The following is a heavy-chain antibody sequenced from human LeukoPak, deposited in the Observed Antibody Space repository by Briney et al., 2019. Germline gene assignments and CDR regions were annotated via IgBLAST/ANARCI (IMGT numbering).Heavy chain of an antibody. D-gene: IGHD3-3*01. CDR2: ISWNSGSI. J-gene: IGHJ4*02. CDR1: GFTFDDYA. CDR3: AKDGDYDFWSGYSYFDY. V-gene: IGHV3-9*01. Sequence: GGSLRLSCAASGFTFDDYAMHWVRQAPGKGLEWVSGISWNSGSIGYADSVKGRFTISRDNAKNSLYLQMNSLRAEDTALYYCAKDGDYDFWSGYSYFDYWGQGTLVTVSS.